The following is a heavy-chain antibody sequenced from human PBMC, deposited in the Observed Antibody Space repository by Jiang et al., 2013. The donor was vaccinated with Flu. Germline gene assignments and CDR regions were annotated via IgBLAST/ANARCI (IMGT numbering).Heavy chain of an antibody. V-gene: IGHV4-31*02. CDR2: IYYSGST. J-gene: IGHJ4*02. Sequence: KGLEWIGYIYYSGSTYYNPSLKSRVTISVDTSKNQXSLKLSSVTAADTAVYYCARALGGYYDSSGYSDYWGQGTLVTVSS. CDR3: ARALGGYYDSSGYSDY. D-gene: IGHD3-22*01.